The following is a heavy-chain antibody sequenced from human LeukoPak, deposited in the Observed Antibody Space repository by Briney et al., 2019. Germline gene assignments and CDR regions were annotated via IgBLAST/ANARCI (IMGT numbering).Heavy chain of an antibody. V-gene: IGHV3-33*01. Sequence: PGGSLRLSCAASGFSFSTYGVHWVRQAPGKGLEWVALIWNAGTNTYYADSVKGRFTISRDNSKNTLYLQMNSLRAEDTAVYYCVGDTPPGGDYYLDYWGQGTLVTVSS. CDR1: GFSFSTYG. J-gene: IGHJ4*02. D-gene: IGHD3-16*01. CDR3: VGDTPPGGDYYLDY. CDR2: IWNAGTNT.